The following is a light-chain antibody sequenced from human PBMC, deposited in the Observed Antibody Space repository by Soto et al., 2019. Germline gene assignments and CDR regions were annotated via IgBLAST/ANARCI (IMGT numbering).Light chain of an antibody. CDR2: INIDGSH. Sequence: QAVLTQSPSASASLGASVKLTCTLSSGHSSYAIAWHQQQPEKGPRYLMNINIDGSHSKGDGIPDRFSGSSSGAERYLTISSLQSEDEADYYCQTWVTGIVVFGGGTKLTVL. V-gene: IGLV4-69*01. CDR1: SGHSSYA. CDR3: QTWVTGIVV. J-gene: IGLJ2*01.